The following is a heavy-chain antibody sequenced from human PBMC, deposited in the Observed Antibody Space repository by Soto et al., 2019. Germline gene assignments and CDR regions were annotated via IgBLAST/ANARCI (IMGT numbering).Heavy chain of an antibody. Sequence: EVQLVESGGGLVKPGGSLRLSCAASGFAFNSHSMTWVRQAPGKGLEWVSSISISSGYIYYADSVRGRFSISRDNSKNSLYLEMNSLRVDDTAVYFCARAPLLSSRHVNSLYYYGMEVWGPGTTVTVAS. V-gene: IGHV3-21*01. CDR2: ISISSGYI. CDR1: GFAFNSHS. J-gene: IGHJ6*02. D-gene: IGHD3-16*02. CDR3: ARAPLLSSRHVNSLYYYGMEV.